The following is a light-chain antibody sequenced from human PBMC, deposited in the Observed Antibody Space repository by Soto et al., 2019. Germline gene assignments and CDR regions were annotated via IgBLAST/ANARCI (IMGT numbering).Light chain of an antibody. Sequence: EIVLTQSPGTLSLSPGERATLSCMASQSVSSSSLAWYQQKPGQAPRLLIYGASIRATGIPDRFSGSGSGTDFTLTISRLEPEDFAVFYCQQYGSSPYTFGKGTKLEIK. CDR3: QQYGSSPYT. CDR2: GAS. J-gene: IGKJ2*01. CDR1: QSVSSSS. V-gene: IGKV3-20*01.